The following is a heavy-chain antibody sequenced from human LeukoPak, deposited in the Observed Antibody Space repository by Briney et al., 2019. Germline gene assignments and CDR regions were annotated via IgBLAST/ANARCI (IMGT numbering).Heavy chain of an antibody. V-gene: IGHV5-51*01. CDR2: IYPGDSDT. J-gene: IGHJ4*02. Sequence: PGESLKISCKGSGYSFTSYWIGWVRQMPGKGLEWMGIIYPGDSDTRYSPSFQGQVTISADKSISTAYLQRSSLKASDTAMYYCASGKQQLVRIIDYWGQGTLVTVSS. D-gene: IGHD6-13*01. CDR3: ASGKQQLVRIIDY. CDR1: GYSFTSYW.